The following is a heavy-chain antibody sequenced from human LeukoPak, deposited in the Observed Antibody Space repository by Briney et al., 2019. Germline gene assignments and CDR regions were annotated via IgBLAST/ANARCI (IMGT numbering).Heavy chain of an antibody. D-gene: IGHD3-22*01. CDR3: ARVETYGSSGYSFDY. CDR2: TYNSGRT. J-gene: IGHJ4*02. V-gene: IGHV4-61*08. Sequence: PSETLSLTCTVSGGSLSSGAYYWSWIRQPPGKGLEWIGYTYNSGRTNYNPSLKSRVTISVHTSKHQFSLKLTSVTAADTAVYYCARVETYGSSGYSFDYWGQGTLVTVSS. CDR1: GGSLSSGAYY.